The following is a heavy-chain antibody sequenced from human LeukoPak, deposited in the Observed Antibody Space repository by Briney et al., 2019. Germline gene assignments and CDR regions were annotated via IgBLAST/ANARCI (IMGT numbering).Heavy chain of an antibody. CDR2: INPNSGGT. Sequence: GASVKVSCKASGYTFTCYYMHWVRQAPGQGLEWMGWINPNSGGTNYAQKVQGRVTMTRDTAISTAYMELSRLRSDDTAVYYCARSLYCSSTSCYTFDYWGQGTLVTVSS. D-gene: IGHD2-2*02. CDR3: ARSLYCSSTSCYTFDY. V-gene: IGHV1-2*02. CDR1: GYTFTCYY. J-gene: IGHJ4*02.